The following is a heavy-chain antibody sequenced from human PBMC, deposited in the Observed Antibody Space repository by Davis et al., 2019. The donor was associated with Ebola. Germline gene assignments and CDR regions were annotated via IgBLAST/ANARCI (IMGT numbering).Heavy chain of an antibody. J-gene: IGHJ4*02. CDR3: AREGYYDSSGYSFEVIDY. V-gene: IGHV3-48*02. CDR2: ISSSSSTI. Sequence: GESLKISCAASGFTFSSYEMNWVRQAPGKGLEWVSYISSSSSTIYYADSVKGRFTISRDNAKNSLYLQMNSLRDEDTAVYYCAREGYYDSSGYSFEVIDYWGQGTLVTVSS. CDR1: GFTFSSYE. D-gene: IGHD3-22*01.